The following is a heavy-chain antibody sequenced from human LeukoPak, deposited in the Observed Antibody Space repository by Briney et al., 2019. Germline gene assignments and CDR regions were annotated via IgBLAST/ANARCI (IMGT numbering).Heavy chain of an antibody. CDR1: GFTFSSYS. J-gene: IGHJ4*02. D-gene: IGHD3-10*01. Sequence: GGSLRLSCAASGFTFSSYSMNWVRQAPGKGLEWVSYISSSSSTIYYADSVKGRFTISRDNAKNSLYLQMNSLRAEDTAVYYCARDQLLWFGEPTEVYWGRGTLVTVSS. V-gene: IGHV3-48*01. CDR3: ARDQLLWFGEPTEVY. CDR2: ISSSSSTI.